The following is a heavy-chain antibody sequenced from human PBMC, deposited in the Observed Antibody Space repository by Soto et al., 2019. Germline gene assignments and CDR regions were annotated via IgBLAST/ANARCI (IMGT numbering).Heavy chain of an antibody. J-gene: IGHJ4*02. CDR2: ISSSSSYI. CDR3: AIDFRGYFDY. Sequence: GGSLRLSCAASGFTFSSYSMNWVRQAPGKGLEWVSSISSSSSYIYYADSVKGRFTISRDNAKNSLYLQMNSLRAEDTSVYYCAIDFRGYFDYWGQGTLVTVSS. V-gene: IGHV3-21*01. D-gene: IGHD3-16*01. CDR1: GFTFSSYS.